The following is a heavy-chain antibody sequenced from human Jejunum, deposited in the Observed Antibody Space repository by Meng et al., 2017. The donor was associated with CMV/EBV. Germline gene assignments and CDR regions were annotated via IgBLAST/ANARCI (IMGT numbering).Heavy chain of an antibody. CDR3: ARFSIVGRTNAFDI. D-gene: IGHD1-26*01. V-gene: IGHV3-53*01. CDR2: IYIGSST. CDR1: GFTVSTDY. Sequence: SGFTVSTDYMSWVRQAPGKGLEWVSSIYIGSSTDYADSVKGRFTISRDNPKNTLILQMNNLRPEDTALYYCARFSIVGRTNAFDIGGQG. J-gene: IGHJ3*02.